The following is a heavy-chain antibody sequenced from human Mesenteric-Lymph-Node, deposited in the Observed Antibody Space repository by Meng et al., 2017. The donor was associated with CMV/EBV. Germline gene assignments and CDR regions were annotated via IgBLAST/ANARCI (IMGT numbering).Heavy chain of an antibody. D-gene: IGHD5-24*01. CDR3: ARGWLRGGFDF. Sequence: SQTLSLTCVISGDSVSNNSVAWNWIRQSPSRGLEWLGRTYYRSKWYTFYAVSVKSRITINPDTPQNQFSLQLKSLTPGDTAVYYCARGWLRGGFDFWGQGTLVTVSS. CDR1: GDSVSNNSVA. J-gene: IGHJ4*02. CDR2: TYYRSKWYT. V-gene: IGHV6-1*01.